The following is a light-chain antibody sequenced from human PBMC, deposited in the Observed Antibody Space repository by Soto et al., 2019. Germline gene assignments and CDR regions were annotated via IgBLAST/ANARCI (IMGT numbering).Light chain of an antibody. CDR2: KGS. CDR3: QHYNSLRT. CDR1: QSISSW. V-gene: IGKV1-5*03. J-gene: IGKJ1*01. Sequence: DIQMTQSPSTLSASVGDRVTITCRASQSISSWLAWYQQKPGKAPKLLIYKGSRLESGVTSRFSGSGSGTEFTLTISSLQPDDFATYYCQHYNSLRTFGQGTKVEIK.